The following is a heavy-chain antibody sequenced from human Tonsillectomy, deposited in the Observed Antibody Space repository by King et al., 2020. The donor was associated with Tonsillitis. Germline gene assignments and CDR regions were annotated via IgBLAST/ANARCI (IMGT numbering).Heavy chain of an antibody. D-gene: IGHD3-3*01. J-gene: IGHJ6*03. Sequence: VQLVESGGGVVQPGRSLRLSCAASGFTFSSYGMHWVRQAPGKGLEWVAVISYDGSNKYYADYVKGRFTISRDNSKNKLYLPMNSLRAEDTAVYYCAKKGSDFWGGYYNYYYYYMDVWGKGTTVTVSS. V-gene: IGHV3-30*18. CDR2: ISYDGSNK. CDR3: AKKGSDFWGGYYNYYYYYMDV. CDR1: GFTFSSYG.